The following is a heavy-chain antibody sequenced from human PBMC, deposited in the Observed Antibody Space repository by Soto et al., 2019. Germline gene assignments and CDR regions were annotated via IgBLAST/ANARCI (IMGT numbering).Heavy chain of an antibody. CDR2: ISGSGGST. CDR3: AKGSELGYYYYYGMDV. D-gene: IGHD3-16*01. V-gene: IGHV3-23*01. Sequence: EVQLLESGGGLVQPGGSLRLSCAASGFTFSSYAMSWVRQAPGKGLEWVSAISGSGGSTYYADSVKGRFTISRDNSKNTLYLQMNSLRAEDTAVYYCAKGSELGYYYYYGMDVWGQGTTVTVSS. J-gene: IGHJ6*02. CDR1: GFTFSSYA.